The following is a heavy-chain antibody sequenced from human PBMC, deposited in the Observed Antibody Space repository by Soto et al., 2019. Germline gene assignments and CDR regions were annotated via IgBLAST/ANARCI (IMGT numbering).Heavy chain of an antibody. CDR1: GYSFTSYW. CDR3: ARRAPWTRYCSSTSCYEGDWFDP. D-gene: IGHD2-2*01. J-gene: IGHJ5*02. CDR2: IYPGDSDT. Sequence: PVESLKISCKGSGYSFTSYWNGWVRQMPGKGLEWMGIIYPGDSDTRYSPSFQGQVTSSADKSISIAYLQWSSLKASDTAMYYCARRAPWTRYCSSTSCYEGDWFDPWGQGTLVTVAS. V-gene: IGHV5-51*01.